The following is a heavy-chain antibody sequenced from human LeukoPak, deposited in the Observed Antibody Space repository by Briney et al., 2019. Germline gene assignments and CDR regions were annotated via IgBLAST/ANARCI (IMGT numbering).Heavy chain of an antibody. J-gene: IGHJ3*02. CDR2: INHSGST. V-gene: IGHV4-34*01. D-gene: IGHD5-12*01. Sequence: SETLSLTCAVYGGSFSGYYWSWIRQPPGKGLEWIGEINHSGSTNYNPSLRSRVTISVETSKNQFSLKLSSVTAADTAVYYCARGGGYSAPEAIWGQGTMVTVSS. CDR1: GGSFSGYY. CDR3: ARGGGYSAPEAI.